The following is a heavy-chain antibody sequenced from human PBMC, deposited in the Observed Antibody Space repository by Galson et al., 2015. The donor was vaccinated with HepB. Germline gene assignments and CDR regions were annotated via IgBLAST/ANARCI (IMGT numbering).Heavy chain of an antibody. D-gene: IGHD3-3*01. V-gene: IGHV3-30*18. Sequence: SLRLSCAASGFTFSSYGMHWVRQAPGKGLEWVAAISYDGSNKYYADSVKGRFTISRDNSKNTLYLQMNSLRAEDTAVYYCANARFYDFWSGYPRPAGYWGQGTLVTVSS. J-gene: IGHJ4*02. CDR1: GFTFSSYG. CDR2: ISYDGSNK. CDR3: ANARFYDFWSGYPRPAGY.